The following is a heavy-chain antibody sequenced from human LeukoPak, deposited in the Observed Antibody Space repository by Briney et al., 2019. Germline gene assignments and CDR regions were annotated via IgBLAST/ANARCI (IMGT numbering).Heavy chain of an antibody. Sequence: ASAKVSCKASGGSFSSYAISWVRQAPGQGLEWMGRIIPILGIANYAQKFQGRVTITADKSTSTAYMELSSLRSEDTAVYYCARIVPAAREYNWFGPWGQGTQVTVSS. CDR3: ARIVPAAREYNWFGP. CDR1: GGSFSSYA. J-gene: IGHJ5*02. V-gene: IGHV1-69*04. D-gene: IGHD2-2*01. CDR2: IIPILGIA.